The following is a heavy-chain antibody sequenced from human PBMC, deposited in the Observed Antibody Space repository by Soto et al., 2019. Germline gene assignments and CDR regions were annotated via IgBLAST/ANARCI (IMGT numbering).Heavy chain of an antibody. Sequence: PGGSLRLSCAASGFTFSSYWMHWVRQAPGKGLVWVSYISSSSSTIYYADSVKGRFTISRDNAKNSLYLQMNSLRAEDTAVYYCARDLGSSWYPEYFQHWGQGTLVTVSS. CDR2: ISSSSSTI. V-gene: IGHV3-48*01. D-gene: IGHD6-13*01. CDR1: GFTFSSYW. CDR3: ARDLGSSWYPEYFQH. J-gene: IGHJ1*01.